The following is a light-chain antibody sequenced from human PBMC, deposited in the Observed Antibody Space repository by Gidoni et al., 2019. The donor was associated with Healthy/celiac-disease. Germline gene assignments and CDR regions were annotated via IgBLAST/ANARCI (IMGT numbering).Light chain of an antibody. CDR1: QSVSSSY. CDR3: QQYGSSPPWT. CDR2: GAS. Sequence: EIVLTQSPVTLSLSPGERATLSCRASQSVSSSYLAWYQQNPGQAPRLLIYGASSRATGIPDRFSGSGSGTDFTRTISRLEPEDFAVYYCQQYGSSPPWTFGQGTKVEIK. V-gene: IGKV3-20*01. J-gene: IGKJ1*01.